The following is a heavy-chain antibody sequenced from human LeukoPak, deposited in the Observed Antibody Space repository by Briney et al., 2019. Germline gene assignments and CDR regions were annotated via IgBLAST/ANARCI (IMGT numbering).Heavy chain of an antibody. D-gene: IGHD1-1*01. CDR1: GFMFSSYW. V-gene: IGHV3-7*01. CDR3: ARETDKYKSDWNEGDY. J-gene: IGHJ4*02. Sequence: PGGSLRLSCAASGFMFSSYWMSWVRQAPGKGLEWVADIKEDGSEKSYVDSVKGRFTISRDNAKNSLYLQMSSLRAEDTAVYYCARETDKYKSDWNEGDYWGQGTLVTVSS. CDR2: IKEDGSEK.